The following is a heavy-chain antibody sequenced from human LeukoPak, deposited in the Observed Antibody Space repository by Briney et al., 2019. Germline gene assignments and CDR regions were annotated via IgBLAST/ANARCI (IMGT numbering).Heavy chain of an antibody. V-gene: IGHV5-51*01. CDR1: GYSFTSYW. CDR3: ARREGSLKGAFDI. J-gene: IGHJ3*02. CDR2: IYPGDSDT. D-gene: IGHD1-26*01. Sequence: GESLQISCKGSGYSFTSYWIGWVRQMPGKGLEWMGIIYPGDSDTRYSPSFQGQVTISANKSISTAYLQWSSLKASDTAMYYCARREGSLKGAFDIWGQGTMVTVSS.